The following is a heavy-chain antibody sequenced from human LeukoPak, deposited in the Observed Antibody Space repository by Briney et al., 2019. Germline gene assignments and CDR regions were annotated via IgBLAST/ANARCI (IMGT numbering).Heavy chain of an antibody. CDR3: ARGVTGDRLDY. J-gene: IGHJ4*02. CDR1: GSIFTSYW. CDR2: IYPGDSDT. D-gene: IGHD7-27*01. Sequence: GESLEVSCKGSGSIFTSYWIGWVRQMPGKGLEWMGIIYPGDSDTRYSPSFQGQVTISADKSISTAYLQWSSLKASDTAMYYCARGVTGDRLDYWGQGTLVTVSS. V-gene: IGHV5-51*01.